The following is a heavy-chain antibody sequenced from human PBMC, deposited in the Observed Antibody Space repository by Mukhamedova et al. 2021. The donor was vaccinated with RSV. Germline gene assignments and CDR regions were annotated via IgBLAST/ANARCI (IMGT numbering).Heavy chain of an antibody. CDR2: SSSRSSG. CDR3: ARDLAKAARHFDY. V-gene: IGHV3-30-3*01. Sequence: SSSRSSGINAEYMGGRFTISRDNSKNTLYLQMNSLRAEDTAAYYCARDLAKAARHFDYWGQGTLVTVSS. J-gene: IGHJ4*02. D-gene: IGHD6-6*01.